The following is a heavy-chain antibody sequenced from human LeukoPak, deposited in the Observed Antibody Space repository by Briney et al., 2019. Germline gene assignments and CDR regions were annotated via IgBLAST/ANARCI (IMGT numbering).Heavy chain of an antibody. CDR3: ARGGYYDILTGYQLSYYYYGMDV. Sequence: GASVTVSCKASGGTFSSYAISWVRQAPGQGLEWMGGIIPIFGTANYAQKFQGRVTITADESTSTAYMELSSLRSEDTAVYYCARGGYYDILTGYQLSYYYYGMDVWGQGTTVTVSS. J-gene: IGHJ6*02. V-gene: IGHV1-69*01. CDR1: GGTFSSYA. D-gene: IGHD3-9*01. CDR2: IIPIFGTA.